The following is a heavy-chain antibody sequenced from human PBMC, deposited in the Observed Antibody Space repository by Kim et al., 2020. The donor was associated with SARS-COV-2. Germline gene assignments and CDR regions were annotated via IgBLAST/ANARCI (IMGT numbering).Heavy chain of an antibody. D-gene: IGHD3-22*01. CDR1: SGSITSRNYY. CDR2: ISYSGIT. V-gene: IGHV4-39*01. J-gene: IGHJ4*02. Sequence: SETLSLTCTVSSGSITSRNYYWGWVRQPPGRGLEWIGSISYSGITYYNPSLTSRLTMSVDASKDQFSLRLTSVTAADSAVYYCVRQTGPEGKWFSLAQYSFDYWGQGALVTVSS. CDR3: VRQTGPEGKWFSLAQYSFDY.